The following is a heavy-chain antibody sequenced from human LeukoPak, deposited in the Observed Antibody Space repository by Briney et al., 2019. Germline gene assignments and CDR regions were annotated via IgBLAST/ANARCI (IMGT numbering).Heavy chain of an antibody. D-gene: IGHD1-1*01. V-gene: IGHV3-48*04. CDR2: ISSSGSTI. CDR3: ARNGPRAYYYYGMDV. Sequence: GGSLRLSCAVSGFSVSSYDMNWVRQAPGKGLEWLSFISSSGSTIHYADSVKGRFTISRDNAKNSLFLQMNSLRAEDTAVYCCARNGPRAYYYYGMDVWGQGTTVTVSS. CDR1: GFSVSSYD. J-gene: IGHJ6*02.